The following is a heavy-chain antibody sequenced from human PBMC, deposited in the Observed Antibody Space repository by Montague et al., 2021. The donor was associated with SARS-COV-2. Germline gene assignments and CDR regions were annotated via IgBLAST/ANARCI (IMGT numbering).Heavy chain of an antibody. CDR3: ARANLVTFGGVIELFEH. Sequence: RGSTKYNPSLKSRVTISVETSKNQFYLKLTSVTAADAAVYYCARANLVTFGGVIELFEHWGQGSLGIVSS. CDR2: RGST. D-gene: IGHD3-16*02. J-gene: IGHJ1*01. V-gene: IGHV4-59*01.